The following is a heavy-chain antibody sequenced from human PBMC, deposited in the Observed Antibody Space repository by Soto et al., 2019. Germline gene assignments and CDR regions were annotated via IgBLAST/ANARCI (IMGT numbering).Heavy chain of an antibody. V-gene: IGHV4-59*01. Sequence: IRQSPERGLEWIAYMHYTGFSHYNPSLKSRLTISVDKSKNQFTLQLTSVTVADTAVYYCATSYGSAWYTYWGKGTPVTVSS. J-gene: IGHJ4*02. D-gene: IGHD2-15*01. CDR3: ATSYGSAWYTY. CDR2: MHYTGFS.